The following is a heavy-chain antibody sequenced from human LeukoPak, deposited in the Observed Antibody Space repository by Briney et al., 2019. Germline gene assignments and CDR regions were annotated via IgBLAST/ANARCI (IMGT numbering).Heavy chain of an antibody. J-gene: IGHJ6*03. V-gene: IGHV1-2*02. CDR3: ARGPRAYGEDIVVVPAAISAYHYYYMDV. Sequence: ASVKVSCKASGYTFTGYYMHWVRQAPGQGLEWMGWINPNSGGTNYAQKFQGRVTMTRDTSISTAYMELSRLRSDDTAVYYCARGPRAYGEDIVVVPAAISAYHYYYMDVWGKGTTVTVSS. CDR1: GYTFTGYY. D-gene: IGHD2-2*01. CDR2: INPNSGGT.